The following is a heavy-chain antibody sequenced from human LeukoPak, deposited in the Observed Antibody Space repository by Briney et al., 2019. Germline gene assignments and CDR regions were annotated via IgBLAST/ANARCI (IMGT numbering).Heavy chain of an antibody. CDR3: ARTDYGDYTTFDY. CDR2: IWYDGSNK. D-gene: IGHD4-17*01. Sequence: GGSLRLSCAASGFTFSSYGMHWVRQAPGKGLEWVAVIWYDGSNKYYADSVKGRFTISRDNSKNTLYLQMNSLRAEDTAVYYCARTDYGDYTTFDYWGQGTLITVSS. V-gene: IGHV3-33*01. CDR1: GFTFSSYG. J-gene: IGHJ4*02.